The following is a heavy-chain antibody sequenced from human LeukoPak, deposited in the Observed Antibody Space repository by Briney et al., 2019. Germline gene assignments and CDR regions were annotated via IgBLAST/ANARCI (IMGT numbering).Heavy chain of an antibody. V-gene: IGHV1-18*01. CDR2: ISAYNGNT. J-gene: IGHJ4*02. Sequence: ASVKVSCKASGYTFTSYGISWVRQAPGQGLEWMGWISAYNGNTNYAQKLQGRVTMTTDTSTSTAYMELRSLRSDDTAVYYCARGHKSSGYWGYFDYWGQGTLVTVSS. CDR3: ARGHKSSGYWGYFDY. CDR1: GYTFTSYG. D-gene: IGHD5-12*01.